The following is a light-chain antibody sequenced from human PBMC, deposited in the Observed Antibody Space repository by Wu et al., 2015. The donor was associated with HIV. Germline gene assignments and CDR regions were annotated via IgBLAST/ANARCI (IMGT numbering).Light chain of an antibody. CDR3: QQLNSYPRT. CDR2: AAS. J-gene: IGKJ1*01. Sequence: IQLTQSPSSLSASVGDRVTITCRASQGISTYLGWYQQKPGEAPKLLIYAASTLQSGVPSRFSGSGSGTDFTLTISSLQPEDFATYYCQQLNSYPRTFGQGTKVEIK. CDR1: QGISTY. V-gene: IGKV1-9*01.